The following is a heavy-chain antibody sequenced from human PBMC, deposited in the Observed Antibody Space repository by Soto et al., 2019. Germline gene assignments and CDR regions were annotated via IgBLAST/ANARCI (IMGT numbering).Heavy chain of an antibody. J-gene: IGHJ4*02. CDR1: GGSISIGGYY. CDR3: ARAQDYYDSSGYCAGLEY. D-gene: IGHD3-22*01. Sequence: SETLSLTCAVSGGSISIGGYYWTWIRQHPGKGLEWIGHIYYSGTTYYNPSLKSRVTISVDTSKNQFALKLSSVTAADTAVYYCARAQDYYDSSGYCAGLEYWGQGTPVTLSS. CDR2: IYYSGTT. V-gene: IGHV4-31*11.